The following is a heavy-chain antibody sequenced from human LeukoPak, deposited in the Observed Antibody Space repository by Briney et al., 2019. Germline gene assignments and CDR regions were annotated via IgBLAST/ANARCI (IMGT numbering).Heavy chain of an antibody. D-gene: IGHD7-27*01. CDR2: IYYSGST. CDR1: GGSISSGGYY. Sequence: SETLSLTCTVSGGSISSGGYYWSSIRQHPGKGLEWIGYIYYSGSTYYNPSLKSRVTISVDTSKNQFSLKLSSVTAADTAVYYCARGRTGDAFDYWGQGTLVTVSS. CDR3: ARGRTGDAFDY. V-gene: IGHV4-31*03. J-gene: IGHJ4*02.